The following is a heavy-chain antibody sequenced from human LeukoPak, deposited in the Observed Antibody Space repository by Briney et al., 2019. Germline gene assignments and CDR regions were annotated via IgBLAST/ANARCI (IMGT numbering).Heavy chain of an antibody. Sequence: PGGSLRLSCAASGSTFSSYWMSWVRQAPGKGLEWVANIKQDGSEKYYVDSVKGRFTISRDNAKNSLLLQMNSLRAEDTAVYYCARHVRFEGVDYWGQGTLVTVSS. CDR1: GSTFSSYW. D-gene: IGHD3-16*01. V-gene: IGHV3-7*01. J-gene: IGHJ4*02. CDR3: ARHVRFEGVDY. CDR2: IKQDGSEK.